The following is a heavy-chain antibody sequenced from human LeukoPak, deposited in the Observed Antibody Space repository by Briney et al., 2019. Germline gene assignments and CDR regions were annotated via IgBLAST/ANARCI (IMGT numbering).Heavy chain of an antibody. CDR3: ARWWDDGSGYSYLYGMDV. CDR2: IIPSGGST. D-gene: IGHD3-22*01. J-gene: IGHJ6*02. CDR1: GYTFTSYY. Sequence: EASVKVSCKASGYTFTSYYMHWVRQAPGQGLEWMGIIIPSGGSTSYAQKFQGRVTMTRDTSTSTVYMELSSLRSEDTAVYYCARWWDDGSGYSYLYGMDVWGQETTVTVSS. V-gene: IGHV1-46*01.